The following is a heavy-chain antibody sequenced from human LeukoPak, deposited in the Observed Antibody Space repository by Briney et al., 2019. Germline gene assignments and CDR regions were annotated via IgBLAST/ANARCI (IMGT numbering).Heavy chain of an antibody. D-gene: IGHD5-24*01. J-gene: IGHJ4*02. CDR1: GFTFSSYA. V-gene: IGHV3-48*03. CDR2: ITSSGSTM. CDR3: ARDPVGGDIDY. Sequence: PGGSLRLSCAASGFTFSSYAMNWVRQAPGKGLEWVSYITSSGSTMYYADSVRGRFTISRDNAKNSLYLQMNSLRAEDTAVYYCARDPVGGDIDYWGQGTLVTVSS.